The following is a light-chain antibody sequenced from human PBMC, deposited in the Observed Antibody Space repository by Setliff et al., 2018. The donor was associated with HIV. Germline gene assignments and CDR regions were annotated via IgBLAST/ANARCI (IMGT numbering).Light chain of an antibody. J-gene: IGKJ3*01. CDR1: QSVTNS. CDR3: QQRYNWQFT. V-gene: IGKV3D-11*02. CDR2: SAS. Sequence: EIVLTQSPATLSLSPGERATLSCRASQSVTNSLAWYQQKPGQPPRLLIYSASNRAIGIPARFSGSGSGTDFTLTISSLDPEDFAVYYCQQRYNWQFTFGPGTKVDIK.